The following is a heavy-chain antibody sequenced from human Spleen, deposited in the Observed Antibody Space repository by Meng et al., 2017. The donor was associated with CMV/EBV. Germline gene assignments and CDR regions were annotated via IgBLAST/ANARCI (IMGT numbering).Heavy chain of an antibody. Sequence: GGSLRLSCAASGFTVSRNYMSWVRQAPGKGLEWVSIIYSGGNTYYADSVKGRFTISRDNSKNTLYLQMNSLRAEDTAVYYCARDKMVGDFWSGYYTDAFDIWGQGTMVTVSS. CDR1: GFTVSRNY. V-gene: IGHV3-66*02. D-gene: IGHD3-3*01. J-gene: IGHJ3*02. CDR2: IYSGGNT. CDR3: ARDKMVGDFWSGYYTDAFDI.